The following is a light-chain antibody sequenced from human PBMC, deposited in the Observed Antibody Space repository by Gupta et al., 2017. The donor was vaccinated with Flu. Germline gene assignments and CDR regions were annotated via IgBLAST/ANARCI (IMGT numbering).Light chain of an antibody. CDR3: AAWDDSLSGQV. Sequence: QSVLTQPPSASGTPGQRVTTSCSGSSSNIGGNYVYWYQHLPGTAPKLLIYRNSLRPSGVPDRFSASKSGTSASLAISGLRSEDEADYFCAAWDDSLSGQVFGGGTKLTVL. CDR2: RNS. J-gene: IGLJ3*02. V-gene: IGLV1-47*01. CDR1: SSNIGGNY.